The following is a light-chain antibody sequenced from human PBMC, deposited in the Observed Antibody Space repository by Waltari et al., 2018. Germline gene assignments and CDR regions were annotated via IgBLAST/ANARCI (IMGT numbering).Light chain of an antibody. Sequence: QSVLTQPPSVSGAPGQRVTISCTGSSPNLGAGYDVHWYQQLPGTAPKLLIYLNNKRPSGVPDRFSASKSGTSASLAITGLLAEDEATYYCQSYDSIQSGVFGGGTKLTVL. CDR1: SPNLGAGYD. V-gene: IGLV1-40*01. CDR3: QSYDSIQSGV. J-gene: IGLJ3*02. CDR2: LNN.